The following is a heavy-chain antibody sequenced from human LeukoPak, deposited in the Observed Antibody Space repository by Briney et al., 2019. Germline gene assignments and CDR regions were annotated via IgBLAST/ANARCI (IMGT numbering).Heavy chain of an antibody. J-gene: IGHJ4*02. Sequence: ASVKVSCKASGYTFTSYAMNWVRQAPGQGLEWMGWINTNTGNPTYAQGFTGRFVFSLDTSVSTAYLQISSLKAEDTAVYYCARRGRVSGMSTVTTSSGFDYWGQGTLVTVSS. D-gene: IGHD4-17*01. CDR3: ARRGRVSGMSTVTTSSGFDY. V-gene: IGHV7-4-1*02. CDR1: GYTFTSYA. CDR2: INTNTGNP.